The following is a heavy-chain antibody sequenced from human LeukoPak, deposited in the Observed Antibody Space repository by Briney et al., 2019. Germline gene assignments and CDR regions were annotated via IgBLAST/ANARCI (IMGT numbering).Heavy chain of an antibody. J-gene: IGHJ3*02. CDR1: GDSFSRNTYS. CDR3: ARRGSMGGSFVGAFDI. CDR2: IYYTGRT. V-gene: IGHV4-39*01. Sequence: SETLSLTCTVSGDSFSRNTYSWGWIRQPPGKGLEWIGSIYYTGRTFYNPSLKSRVTISVDTSKNQFSLKLSSVTAADTAVYYCARRGSMGGSFVGAFDIWGQGTMVSVSS. D-gene: IGHD1-26*01.